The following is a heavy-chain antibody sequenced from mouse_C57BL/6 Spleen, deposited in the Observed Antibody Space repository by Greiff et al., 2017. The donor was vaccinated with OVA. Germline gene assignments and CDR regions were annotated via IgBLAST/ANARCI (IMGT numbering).Heavy chain of an antibody. J-gene: IGHJ4*01. CDR2: ISSGSSTI. D-gene: IGHD2-3*01. CDR1: GFTFSDYG. CDR3: ARLHLSLYYYAMDY. Sequence: DVMLVESGGGLVKPGGSLKLSCAASGFTFSDYGMHWVRQAPEKGLEWVAYISSGSSTIYYADTVKGRFTISRDNAKNTLFLQMTSLRSEDTAMYYCARLHLSLYYYAMDYWGQGTSVTVSS. V-gene: IGHV5-17*01.